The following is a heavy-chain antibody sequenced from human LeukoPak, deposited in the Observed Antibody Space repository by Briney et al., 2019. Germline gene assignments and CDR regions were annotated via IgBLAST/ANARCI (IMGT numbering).Heavy chain of an antibody. CDR3: AREFPLDSSSNYYYYGMDV. Sequence: ASVKVSCKASEYTFTGYYMHWVRQAPGQGLEWMGWINPNSGGTNYAQKFQGRVTMTRDTSISTAYMELSRLRSDDTAVYYCAREFPLDSSSNYYYYGMDVWGQGTTVTVSS. V-gene: IGHV1-2*02. CDR2: INPNSGGT. CDR1: EYTFTGYY. D-gene: IGHD6-6*01. J-gene: IGHJ6*02.